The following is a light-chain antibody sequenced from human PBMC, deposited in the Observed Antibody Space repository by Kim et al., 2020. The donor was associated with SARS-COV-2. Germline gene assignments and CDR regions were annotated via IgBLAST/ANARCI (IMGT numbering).Light chain of an antibody. CDR1: QSVSSY. V-gene: IGKV3-11*01. J-gene: IGKJ4*01. CDR3: QQRSNWPLT. CDR2: DAS. Sequence: IVLTQSPATLSLSPGERATLSCRASQSVSSYLAWYQQKPGQAPRLLIYDASNRATGIPARLSGSGSGTDFTLTISSLEPEDFAVYYCQQRSNWPLTFGGGTKLEI.